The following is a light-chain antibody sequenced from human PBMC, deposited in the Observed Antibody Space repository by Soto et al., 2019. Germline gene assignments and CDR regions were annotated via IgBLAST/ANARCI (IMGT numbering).Light chain of an antibody. CDR1: SSDVGAFNY. CDR2: DVS. Sequence: QSALTQPASVSGSPGQSIAISCTGTSSDVGAFNYVSWYQQHPGKAPKFMIFDVSSRPSGVSDRFSGSKSGNTASLTISGLQTEDEDDYYCASYTTSSTYVFGTGTKVTVL. CDR3: ASYTTSSTYV. V-gene: IGLV2-14*03. J-gene: IGLJ1*01.